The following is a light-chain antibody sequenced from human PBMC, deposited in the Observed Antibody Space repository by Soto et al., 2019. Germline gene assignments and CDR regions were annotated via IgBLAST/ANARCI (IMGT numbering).Light chain of an antibody. Sequence: IQMTQSPSSLSASVGDRVTITCRASQSISSYLNWYQRKPGKAPKLLIYAASNLQSGVPSRFSGSGSGTDFTLTISSLQPEDFATYYCQQSYSTPWTFGQGTKEEIK. J-gene: IGKJ1*01. CDR2: AAS. CDR3: QQSYSTPWT. CDR1: QSISSY. V-gene: IGKV1-39*01.